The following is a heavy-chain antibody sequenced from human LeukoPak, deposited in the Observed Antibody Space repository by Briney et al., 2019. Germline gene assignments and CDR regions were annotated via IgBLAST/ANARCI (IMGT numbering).Heavy chain of an antibody. Sequence: GGSLRLSCVVSGFTFSNYAMNWVRQAPGKGLEWVSAISGSGGSTYYADSVKGRFTISRDNSKNTLYLQMNSLRAEDTAVYYCAKETVFSFDYWGQGTLVTVSS. V-gene: IGHV3-23*01. CDR1: GFTFSNYA. CDR3: AKETVFSFDY. CDR2: ISGSGGST. J-gene: IGHJ4*02. D-gene: IGHD3-9*01.